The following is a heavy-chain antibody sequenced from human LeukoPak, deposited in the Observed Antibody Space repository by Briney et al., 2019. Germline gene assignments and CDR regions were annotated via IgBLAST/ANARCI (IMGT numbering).Heavy chain of an antibody. Sequence: GGSLRLTCAASGFTFSSYAMSWVRQAPGKGLEWVSAISGSGGSTYYADFVKGRFTISRDNSKNTLYLQMNSLRAEDTAVYYCAKDARRAGIAGYYFDYWGQGTLVTVSS. CDR1: GFTFSSYA. V-gene: IGHV3-23*01. D-gene: IGHD6-13*01. CDR3: AKDARRAGIAGYYFDY. CDR2: ISGSGGST. J-gene: IGHJ4*02.